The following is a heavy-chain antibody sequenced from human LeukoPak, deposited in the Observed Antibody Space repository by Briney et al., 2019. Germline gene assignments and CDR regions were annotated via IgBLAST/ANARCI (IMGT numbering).Heavy chain of an antibody. CDR3: ARVDSSGWYPLVDY. V-gene: IGHV1-69*04. CDR1: GGTFSSYA. J-gene: IGHJ4*02. Sequence: ASVKVSCKASGGTFSSYAISWVRQAPGQGLEWMGRIIPILGIANYAQKFQGRVTITADKSTGTAYMELSSLRSEDTAVYYCARVDSSGWYPLVDYWGQGTLVTVSS. D-gene: IGHD6-19*01. CDR2: IIPILGIA.